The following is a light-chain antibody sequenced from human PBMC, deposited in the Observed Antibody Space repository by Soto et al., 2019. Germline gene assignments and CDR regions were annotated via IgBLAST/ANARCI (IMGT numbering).Light chain of an antibody. CDR2: AAS. J-gene: IGKJ4*01. V-gene: IGKV3-20*01. CDR1: QSASSSY. CDR3: QQYNSWPLT. Sequence: EIVLPQSPGTLSLSPGASPPLSGRASQSASSSYLAWYQQKPGQATRILIYAASTRATGIPGRFSGSGSGTDYSLTMSSLQSEDFAVYYCQQYNSWPLTFGGGNKVDI.